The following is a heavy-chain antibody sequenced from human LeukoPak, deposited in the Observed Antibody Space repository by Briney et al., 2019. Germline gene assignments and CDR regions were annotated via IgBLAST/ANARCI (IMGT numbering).Heavy chain of an antibody. J-gene: IGHJ3*02. CDR3: ARAKFDI. V-gene: IGHV3-21*01. CDR2: ISTSSSYI. Sequence: PGGSLRLSCAASGFTFSSYSMNWVRQAPGKGLEWVSFISTSSSYIHNADSVKGRFTISRDNAKKSLYLQMNSLRAEDTAVYYCARAKFDIWGQGIMVTVSS. CDR1: GFTFSSYS.